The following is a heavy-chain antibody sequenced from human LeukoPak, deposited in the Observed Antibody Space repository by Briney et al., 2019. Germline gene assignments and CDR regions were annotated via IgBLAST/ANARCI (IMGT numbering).Heavy chain of an antibody. CDR2: ISTSSSYI. CDR1: GFTFSSYS. CDR3: ARACIVGATTCFGY. Sequence: SGGSLRLSCTASGFTFSSYSMNWVRQAPGKGLEWVSSISTSSSYIYYVDSVKGRFTISRDNARNSLYLQMNTLRAEDTAVYYCARACIVGATTCFGYWGQGTLVTVSS. V-gene: IGHV3-21*01. D-gene: IGHD1-26*01. J-gene: IGHJ4*02.